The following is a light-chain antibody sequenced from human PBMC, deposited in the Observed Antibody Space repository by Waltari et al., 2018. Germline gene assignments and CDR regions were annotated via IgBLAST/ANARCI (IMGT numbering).Light chain of an antibody. CDR3: CSYAGSNSWV. CDR1: RQHIGSFNL. Sequence: QSALIPPASVSGSPGPSIPLSCPGTRQHIGSFNLFSWYQQYPGKAPKVMIYEVYKRPSGVSNRFSGSKSGNTASLTISGLQAEDETDYYCCSYAGSNSWVFGGGTKVTVL. V-gene: IGLV2-23*02. CDR2: EVY. J-gene: IGLJ3*02.